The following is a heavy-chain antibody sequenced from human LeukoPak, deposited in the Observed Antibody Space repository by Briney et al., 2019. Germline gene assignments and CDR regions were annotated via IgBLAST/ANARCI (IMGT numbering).Heavy chain of an antibody. CDR1: GLTFSSYA. CDR2: ISGSGVST. Sequence: GGSLRLSCVVSGLTFSSYAMSWVRQAPGNGLQWVSSISGSGVSTFYADSVKGRLIISRDNSKNTLYLQMNSLRAEDTAIYYCAKVRQWPYWYFDLWSRGTLVTVSS. CDR3: AKVRQWPYWYFDL. V-gene: IGHV3-23*01. D-gene: IGHD6-19*01. J-gene: IGHJ2*01.